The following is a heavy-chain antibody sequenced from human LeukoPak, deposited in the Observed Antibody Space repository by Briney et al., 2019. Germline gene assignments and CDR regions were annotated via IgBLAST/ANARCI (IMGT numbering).Heavy chain of an antibody. D-gene: IGHD1-26*01. J-gene: IGHJ6*03. Sequence: GPLRLSCAASRFTFSSYWLSWVRQAPGKGLEWVANIKQDGSEKHCVDSVKGRFTISRDNAKNTLYLQMNSLRAEDTAVYYCARVGIYYYYHMDVWGKGTTVTVSS. V-gene: IGHV3-7*01. CDR1: RFTFSSYW. CDR2: IKQDGSEK. CDR3: ARVGIYYYYHMDV.